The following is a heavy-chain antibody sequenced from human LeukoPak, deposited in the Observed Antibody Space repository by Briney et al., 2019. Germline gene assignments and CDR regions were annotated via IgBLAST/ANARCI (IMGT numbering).Heavy chain of an antibody. V-gene: IGHV3-21*04. CDR3: AKEGRVGIFVLDY. CDR2: ISSSSSYI. J-gene: IGHJ4*02. D-gene: IGHD1-14*01. Sequence: GGSLRLSCAASGFTFSSYSMNWVRQAPGKGLEWVSSISSSSSYIYYADSVKGRFTISRDNSKNTLYLQMNSLRAEDTAVYYCAKEGRVGIFVLDYWGQGTLVTVSS. CDR1: GFTFSSYS.